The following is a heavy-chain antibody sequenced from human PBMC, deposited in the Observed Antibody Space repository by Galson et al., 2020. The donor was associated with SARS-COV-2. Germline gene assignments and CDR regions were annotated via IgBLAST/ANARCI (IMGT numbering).Heavy chain of an antibody. CDR2: IYYIGDT. Sequence: SETLSLTCIVSGGSISGYYWSWIRQPPGKGLEWIGYIYYIGDTNYNPSLKGRITISADTSKNQFSLILSSVTAADTAVYYCARVTTIFGVGWYFDLWGRGTLVTVSS. CDR3: ARVTTIFGVGWYFDL. CDR1: GGSISGYY. J-gene: IGHJ2*01. V-gene: IGHV4-59*08. D-gene: IGHD3-3*01.